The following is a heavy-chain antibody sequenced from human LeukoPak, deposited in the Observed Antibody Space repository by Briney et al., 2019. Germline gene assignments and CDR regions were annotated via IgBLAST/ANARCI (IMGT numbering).Heavy chain of an antibody. CDR3: ARAIAARYYYYYMDV. V-gene: IGHV4-61*02. CDR1: GGSISSGSYY. J-gene: IGHJ6*03. Sequence: SETLSLTCTVSGGSISSGSYYWSWIRQPAGKGLEWIGRIYTSGSTNYNPSLKSRVTISVDTSKNQFSLKLSSVTAADTAVYHCARAIAARYYYYYMDVWGKGTTVTVSS. CDR2: IYTSGST. D-gene: IGHD6-6*01.